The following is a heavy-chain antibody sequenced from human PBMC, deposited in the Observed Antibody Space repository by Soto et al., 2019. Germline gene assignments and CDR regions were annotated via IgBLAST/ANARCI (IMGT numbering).Heavy chain of an antibody. CDR3: ARDPPLYDSSGYYPLDY. CDR1: GYTFTSYA. Sequence: GASVKVSCKASGYTFTSYAMHWVRQAPGQRLEWMGWINAGNGNTKYSQKFQGRVTITRDTSASTAYMELSSLRSEDTAVYYCARDPPLYDSSGYYPLDYWGQGTLVTVSS. J-gene: IGHJ4*02. CDR2: INAGNGNT. V-gene: IGHV1-3*01. D-gene: IGHD3-22*01.